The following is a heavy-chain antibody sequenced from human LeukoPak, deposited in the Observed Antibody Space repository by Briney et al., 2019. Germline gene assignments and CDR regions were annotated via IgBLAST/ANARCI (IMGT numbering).Heavy chain of an antibody. CDR1: GFTFSNYW. V-gene: IGHV3-74*01. CDR2: INSDASVT. J-gene: IGHJ4*02. CDR3: ARVTAVAGTSVGVDA. D-gene: IGHD6-19*01. Sequence: GGSLRLSCAASGFTFSNYWMHWVRQTPGKGLVWVPRINSDASVTTYADSVKGRFTISRDNAKNTQYLQMNSLRAEDTAVYYCARVTAVAGTSVGVDAWGQGILVTVS.